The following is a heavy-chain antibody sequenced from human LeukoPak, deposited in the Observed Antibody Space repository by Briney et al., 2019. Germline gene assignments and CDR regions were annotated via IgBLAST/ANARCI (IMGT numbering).Heavy chain of an antibody. CDR2: IKQDGSEK. CDR1: GFSFGRYW. V-gene: IGHV3-7*04. Sequence: PGGSLRLSCAASGFSFGRYWMNWVRQAPGKGLEWVANIKQDGSEKYYVDSVKGRFTISRDNAKNSLCLQMNSLRAEDTALYYCARDFGGYTINFDYWGQGTLVTVSS. CDR3: ARDFGGYTINFDY. D-gene: IGHD5-12*01. J-gene: IGHJ4*02.